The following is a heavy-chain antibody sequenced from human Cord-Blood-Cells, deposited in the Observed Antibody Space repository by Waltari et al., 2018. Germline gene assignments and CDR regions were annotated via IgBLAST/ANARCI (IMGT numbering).Heavy chain of an antibody. Sequence: EVQLLESGGGLVQPGGSLRLSCAASGFTVSSNYMSWVRQAPGKGLEWVSVIYSGGSTYYADSVKGRFTISRHNSKNTLYLQMNSRRAEDTAVYYCARGGAQFPRDAFDIWGQGTMVTVSS. CDR2: IYSGGST. CDR1: GFTVSSNY. J-gene: IGHJ3*02. D-gene: IGHD2-21*01. V-gene: IGHV3-53*04. CDR3: ARGGAQFPRDAFDI.